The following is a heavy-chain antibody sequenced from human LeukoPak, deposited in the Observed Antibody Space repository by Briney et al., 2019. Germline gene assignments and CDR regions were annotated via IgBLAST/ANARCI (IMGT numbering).Heavy chain of an antibody. Sequence: PSETLSLTCTVSGGSISSRSYYWGWIRQPPGKGLEWIGNIYYSGSTYYNPSLKSRVTMSVDTSKNQFSLKLSSVTAADTAVYYCARVTVTRGYFDYWGQGTLVTVSS. CDR1: GGSISSRSYY. V-gene: IGHV4-39*07. D-gene: IGHD4-11*01. CDR2: IYYSGST. J-gene: IGHJ4*02. CDR3: ARVTVTRGYFDY.